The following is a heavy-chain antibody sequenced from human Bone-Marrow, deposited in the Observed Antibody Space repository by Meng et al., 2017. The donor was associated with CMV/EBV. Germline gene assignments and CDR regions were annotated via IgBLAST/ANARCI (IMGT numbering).Heavy chain of an antibody. J-gene: IGHJ4*02. V-gene: IGHV1-46*01. D-gene: IGHD6-13*01. Sequence: ASVKVSCKASGFTFTSSAVQWVRQAPGQGLEWMGIINPSGGSTSYAQKFQGRVTMTRDTSTSTVYMELSSLRSEDTAVYYCARVQRGLAAAGGFDYWGQGTLVTVSS. CDR2: INPSGGST. CDR3: ARVQRGLAAAGGFDY. CDR1: GFTFTSSA.